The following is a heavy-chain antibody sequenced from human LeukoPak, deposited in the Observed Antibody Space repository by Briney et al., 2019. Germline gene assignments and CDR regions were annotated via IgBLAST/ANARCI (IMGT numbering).Heavy chain of an antibody. Sequence: PSETLSLTCTVSGGSISSSSYYWGWIRQPPGKGLEWIGSIYYSGTTYYNPSLKSRVTISVDKSKNHFSLKLSSVTAAGTAVYYCARAPYYDSSGYHSAYFEYWGQGTLVTVSS. J-gene: IGHJ4*02. CDR3: ARAPYYDSSGYHSAYFEY. V-gene: IGHV4-39*07. D-gene: IGHD3-22*01. CDR1: GGSISSSSYY. CDR2: IYYSGTT.